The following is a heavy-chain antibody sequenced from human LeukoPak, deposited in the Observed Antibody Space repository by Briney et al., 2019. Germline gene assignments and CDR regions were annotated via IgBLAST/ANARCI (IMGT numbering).Heavy chain of an antibody. J-gene: IGHJ1*01. CDR1: GGPLTSYY. CDR2: IYYRGST. D-gene: IGHD6-19*01. V-gene: IGHV4-59*01. CDR3: ARGFSSAWYAEFFQH. Sequence: PSETLSLTCAVSGGPLTSYYWSWIRQPPGKGLEWIGFIYYRGSTNYNPSLESRVTISVDTSKNRFSLKLSSVTAADTAVYYCARGFSSAWYAEFFQHWGQGTLVAVSS.